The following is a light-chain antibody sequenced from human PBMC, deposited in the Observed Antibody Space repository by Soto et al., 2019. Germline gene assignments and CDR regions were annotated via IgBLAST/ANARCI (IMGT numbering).Light chain of an antibody. CDR3: SSYTSSNTFL. V-gene: IGLV2-14*01. CDR2: DVS. J-gene: IGLJ2*01. Sequence: QSALTQPASVSGSPGQSITISCTGTSSDVGGYNYVSWYQQYPGKAPKLMIYDVSNRPSGVSNRFSGSKSGNTASLTISGLQAEDEADYYCSSYTSSNTFLFGGGTQLTVL. CDR1: SSDVGGYNY.